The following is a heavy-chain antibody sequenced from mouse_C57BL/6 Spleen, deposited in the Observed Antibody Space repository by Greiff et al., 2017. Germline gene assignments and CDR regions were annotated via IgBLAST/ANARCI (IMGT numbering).Heavy chain of an antibody. CDR3: ARGDYYGSSPYYYAMDY. Sequence: VQLQQSGAELARPGASVKMSCKASGYTFTSYTMHWVKQRPGQGLAWIGYINPSSGYTKSNQKFKDKATLTADNSSSTAYMQLSSLTSADSSFYYCARGDYYGSSPYYYAMDYWGQGTSVTVSS. D-gene: IGHD1-1*01. V-gene: IGHV1-4*01. J-gene: IGHJ4*01. CDR1: GYTFTSYT. CDR2: INPSSGYT.